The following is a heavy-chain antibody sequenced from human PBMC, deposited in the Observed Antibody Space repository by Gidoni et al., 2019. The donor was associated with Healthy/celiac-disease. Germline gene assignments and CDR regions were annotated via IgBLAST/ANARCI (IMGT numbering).Heavy chain of an antibody. CDR1: GGSISSGSYY. Sequence: QVQLQESGPGLVKPAQTLSLTCTVSGGSISSGSYYWSWIRQPAGKGLESIGSIYTSGSTNYNPSLERRVTISVDTYKTQFSLKLSSVTAADTAVYYCARDGGIAARPYYFDYWGQGTLVTVSS. V-gene: IGHV4-61*02. CDR2: IYTSGST. D-gene: IGHD6-6*01. CDR3: ARDGGIAARPYYFDY. J-gene: IGHJ4*02.